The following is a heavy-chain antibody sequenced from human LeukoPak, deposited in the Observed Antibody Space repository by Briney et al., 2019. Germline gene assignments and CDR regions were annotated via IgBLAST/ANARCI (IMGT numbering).Heavy chain of an antibody. Sequence: GGSLRLSCAASGFTVSSAYMTWVRQASGKGLEWVSVIYIGGSTYYADSVKGRFTISRDNSRNTLYLQMNSLRTEDTAVYYCARGTGGTRMDVWGPGTTVTVSS. D-gene: IGHD2-8*02. CDR3: ARGTGGTRMDV. J-gene: IGHJ6*02. CDR1: GFTVSSAY. V-gene: IGHV3-53*01. CDR2: IYIGGST.